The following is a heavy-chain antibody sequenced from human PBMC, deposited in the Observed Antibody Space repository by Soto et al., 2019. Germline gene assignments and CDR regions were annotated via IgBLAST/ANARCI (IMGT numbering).Heavy chain of an antibody. Sequence: QVQLVQSGAEVKKPGASVKVSCKASGYTFTSYDINWVRQATGQGLELMGWMNPNSGNTGYAQKFQGRVTMTRNTSISTAYMELSSLRSEDTAVYYCARGGTMVRGVIEPFDYWGQGTLVTVSS. V-gene: IGHV1-8*01. CDR2: MNPNSGNT. CDR1: GYTFTSYD. D-gene: IGHD3-10*01. J-gene: IGHJ4*02. CDR3: ARGGTMVRGVIEPFDY.